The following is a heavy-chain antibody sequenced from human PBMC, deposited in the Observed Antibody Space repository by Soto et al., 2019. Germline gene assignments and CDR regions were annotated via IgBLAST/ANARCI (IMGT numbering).Heavy chain of an antibody. CDR3: ATSPYSGSYYYYYGMDV. Sequence: WASVKVSCKVSGYTLTELSMHWVRQAPGKGLEWMGGFDPEDGETIYAQKFQGRVTMTEDTSTDTAYMELSSLRSEGTAVYYCATSPYSGSYYYYYGMDVWGQGTTVTVSS. D-gene: IGHD1-26*01. V-gene: IGHV1-24*01. J-gene: IGHJ6*02. CDR1: GYTLTELS. CDR2: FDPEDGET.